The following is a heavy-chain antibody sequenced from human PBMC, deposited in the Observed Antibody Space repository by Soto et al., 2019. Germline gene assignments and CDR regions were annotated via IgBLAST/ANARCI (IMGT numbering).Heavy chain of an antibody. D-gene: IGHD6-19*01. Sequence: EGSLRLSCVASGFTFITSFMGWVRQAPGKGLEWVANINQDGGGTYYADSVEGRFTISRDNAKDSLYLQMNSLRGEDTAVYYCARYFRGSGRYFFDYWGQGTLVTVSS. CDR1: GFTFITSF. J-gene: IGHJ4*02. V-gene: IGHV3-7*03. CDR3: ARYFRGSGRYFFDY. CDR2: INQDGGGT.